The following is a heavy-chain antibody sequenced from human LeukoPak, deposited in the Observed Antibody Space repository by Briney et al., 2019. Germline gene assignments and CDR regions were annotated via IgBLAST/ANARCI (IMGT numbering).Heavy chain of an antibody. V-gene: IGHV3-23*01. Sequence: GGSLRLSCAASAFSLNAYNMNWVRQAPGKGLEWVSAISGSGGSTYYADSVKGRFTISRDNSKNTLYLQMNSLRAEDTAVYYCARDLEGEWELRAFDIWGQGTMVTVSS. CDR1: AFSLNAYN. J-gene: IGHJ3*02. D-gene: IGHD1-26*01. CDR3: ARDLEGEWELRAFDI. CDR2: ISGSGGST.